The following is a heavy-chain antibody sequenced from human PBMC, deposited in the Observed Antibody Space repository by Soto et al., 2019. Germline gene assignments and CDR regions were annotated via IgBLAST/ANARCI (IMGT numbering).Heavy chain of an antibody. CDR3: ARGMTTVTTLDY. J-gene: IGHJ4*02. CDR1: GGSISSGGYS. Sequence: LSLTCAVSGGSISSGGYSWSWIRQPPGKGLECIGYIYYSGSTYYNPSLKSRVTISVDRSKNQFSLKLSSVTAADTAVYYCARGMTTVTTLDYWGQGTLVTVSS. V-gene: IGHV4-30-2*01. CDR2: IYYSGST. D-gene: IGHD4-17*01.